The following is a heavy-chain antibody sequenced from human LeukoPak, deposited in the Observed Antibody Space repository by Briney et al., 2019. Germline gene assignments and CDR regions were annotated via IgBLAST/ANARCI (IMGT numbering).Heavy chain of an antibody. V-gene: IGHV3-23*01. D-gene: IGHD3-10*01. J-gene: IGHJ6*02. CDR1: GFTFSSYA. Sequence: PGGSLRLSCAASGFTFSSYAMSWVRQAPGKGLEWVSAISGSGGSTYYADSVKGRFTISRDNSKNTLYLQMNSLRAEDTAVYYCAKTRAGLWYYYGMDVWGQGTTVTVSS. CDR3: AKTRAGLWYYYGMDV. CDR2: ISGSGGST.